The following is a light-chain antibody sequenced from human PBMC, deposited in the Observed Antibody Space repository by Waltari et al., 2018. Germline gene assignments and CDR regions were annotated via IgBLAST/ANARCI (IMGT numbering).Light chain of an antibody. Sequence: DIMMTQSPATLSVSPGDRATLSCGASQTVTNKLAWYQQKPGQAPRLLCYEASTRATGIPARFSGSQSGTEFTLTITSLQSEDFGIYYCQQYNNWPLTFGPGTKVDIK. CDR3: QQYNNWPLT. J-gene: IGKJ3*01. CDR1: QTVTNK. CDR2: EAS. V-gene: IGKV3-15*01.